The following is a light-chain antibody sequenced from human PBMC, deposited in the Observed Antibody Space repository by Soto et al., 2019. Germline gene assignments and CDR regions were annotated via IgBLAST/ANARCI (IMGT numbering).Light chain of an antibody. CDR3: QQSSTTPYT. Sequence: DIQLTQSPSFLSASVGDRVTITCRASQGISSFLAWYQQRPGKAPNLLIYGASTLQSGVPSRFGGSGSGTEFTLTITRLQPEDLATYYCQQSSTTPYTFGQGTKVDIK. CDR1: QGISSF. J-gene: IGKJ2*01. CDR2: GAS. V-gene: IGKV1-9*01.